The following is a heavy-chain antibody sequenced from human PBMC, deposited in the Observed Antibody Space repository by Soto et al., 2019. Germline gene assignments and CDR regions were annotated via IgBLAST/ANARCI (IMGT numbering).Heavy chain of an antibody. J-gene: IGHJ4*02. Sequence: GGSLRLSCAASGFTFSGYSMNWVRQAPGKGLEWVSSISSSSTYMYYADSVKGRFTISRDNAENSLYLQMNSLRAEDTAVYYCAREYCSGGSCRPPGYWGQGTLVTVSS. CDR3: AREYCSGGSCRPPGY. CDR2: ISSSSTYM. CDR1: GFTFSGYS. D-gene: IGHD2-15*01. V-gene: IGHV3-21*01.